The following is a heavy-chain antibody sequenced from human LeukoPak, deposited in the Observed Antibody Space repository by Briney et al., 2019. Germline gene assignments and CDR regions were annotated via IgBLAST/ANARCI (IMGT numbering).Heavy chain of an antibody. CDR2: LTPYSGDT. CDR1: GYTFTAYY. Sequence: ASVKVSCKASGYTFTAYYLHWVRQAPGQGLEWMGWLTPYSGDTNYAQNFQGRDTMTRDTSINTAYMELSRLRSDDTAVYYCVRSSYDSSLRFDDYWGQGTLVTVSS. J-gene: IGHJ4*02. CDR3: VRSSYDSSLRFDDY. D-gene: IGHD3-22*01. V-gene: IGHV1-2*02.